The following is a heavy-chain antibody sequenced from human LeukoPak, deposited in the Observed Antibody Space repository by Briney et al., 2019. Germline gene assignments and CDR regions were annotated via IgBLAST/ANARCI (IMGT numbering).Heavy chain of an antibody. Sequence: GGSLRLSCAASGFTFSDYYMSWIRQAPGKGLEWVSYISSSGSTIYYADSVKGRFTISRDNAKNSLYLQMNSLRAEDTAVYYCTRVYEGPVAGLHFDYWGQGTLVTVSS. J-gene: IGHJ4*02. CDR2: ISSSGSTI. CDR1: GFTFSDYY. V-gene: IGHV3-11*01. CDR3: TRVYEGPVAGLHFDY. D-gene: IGHD6-19*01.